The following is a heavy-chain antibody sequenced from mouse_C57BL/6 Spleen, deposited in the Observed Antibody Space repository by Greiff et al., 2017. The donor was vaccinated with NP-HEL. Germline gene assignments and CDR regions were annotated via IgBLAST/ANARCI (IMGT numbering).Heavy chain of an antibody. CDR1: GYTFTSYW. CDR2: IHPSDSDT. Sequence: QVQLQQPGAELVKPGASVKVSCKASGYTFTSYWMHWVKQRPGQGLEWIGRIHPSDSDTNYNQKFKGKATLTVDKSSSTAYMQLISLTSEDSAVYYCAIENRWFLFAYWGQGTLVTVSA. CDR3: AIENRWFLFAY. V-gene: IGHV1-74*01. J-gene: IGHJ3*01. D-gene: IGHD2-3*01.